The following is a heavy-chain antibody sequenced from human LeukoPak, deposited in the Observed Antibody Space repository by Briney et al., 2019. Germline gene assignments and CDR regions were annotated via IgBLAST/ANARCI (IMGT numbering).Heavy chain of an antibody. CDR1: GDSISSGAYS. CDR2: IFHTGST. V-gene: IGHV4-30-2*01. Sequence: SETLSLTCVVSGDSISSGAYSWSWIRQPPGKGLEWIGYIFHTGSTFYNPSLKSRVTISVDNSKNQFSLRLSSVTAADTAVYYCARELWFANAPGSWLDPWGQGTLVTVSS. J-gene: IGHJ5*02. CDR3: ARELWFANAPGSWLDP. D-gene: IGHD2-21*01.